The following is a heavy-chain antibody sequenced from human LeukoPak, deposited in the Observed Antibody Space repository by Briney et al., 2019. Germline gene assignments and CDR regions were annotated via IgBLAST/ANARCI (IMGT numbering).Heavy chain of an antibody. CDR2: IFYSGST. CDR1: GGSISSSSFY. Sequence: TSETLSLTCTVSGGSISSSSFYWGWIRQPPGKGLEWIGTIFYSGSTYYNPSLRSRVTTSVDTSKNQFSLRLSSVTAADTAVYYCARQGYISGQGFRNNWFDPWGQGSLVTVSS. J-gene: IGHJ5*02. V-gene: IGHV4-39*01. D-gene: IGHD6-19*01. CDR3: ARQGYISGQGFRNNWFDP.